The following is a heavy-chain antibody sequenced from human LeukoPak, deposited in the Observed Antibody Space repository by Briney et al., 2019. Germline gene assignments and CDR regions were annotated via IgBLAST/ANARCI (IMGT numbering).Heavy chain of an antibody. CDR2: ISYDGRDA. CDR1: GFSFSSYA. V-gene: IGHV3-30*04. CDR3: AKDLQYCSSTSCYRGLSRGFDY. J-gene: IGHJ4*02. D-gene: IGHD2-2*02. Sequence: GGSLRLSRAASGFSFSSYAIHWVRQAPDKGLGWGAVISYDGRDAYYADSVKGRFTISRDNSKNTLYLQMNSLRAEDTAVYYCAKDLQYCSSTSCYRGLSRGFDYWGQGTPVTVSS.